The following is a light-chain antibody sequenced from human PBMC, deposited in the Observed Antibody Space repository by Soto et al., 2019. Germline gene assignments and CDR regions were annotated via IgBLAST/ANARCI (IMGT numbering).Light chain of an antibody. Sequence: QSALTQPPSASGSPGQSVTFSCTGTSSDVGGYNFVSWYQQHPGKAPKLMIYEVTKRPSGVPDRFSGSKSGNTASLTVSGLLADDEADYYCSSYAGSSHVVFGGGTKLTVL. CDR1: SSDVGGYNF. CDR3: SSYAGSSHVV. V-gene: IGLV2-8*01. J-gene: IGLJ2*01. CDR2: EVT.